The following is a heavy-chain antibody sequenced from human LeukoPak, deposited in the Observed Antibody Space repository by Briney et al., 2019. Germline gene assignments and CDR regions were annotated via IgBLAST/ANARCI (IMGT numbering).Heavy chain of an antibody. J-gene: IGHJ4*02. D-gene: IGHD6-19*01. V-gene: IGHV4-34*01. CDR1: GGSFSGYD. CDR2: INHSGST. CDR3: ARARGYSSGSLTRFFDY. Sequence: SETLSLTCAVYGGSFSGYDWSWIRQPPGEGLEWIGEINHSGSTNYNPSLKSRVTISVDTSKNQFSLKLSSVTAADTAVYYCARARGYSSGSLTRFFDYWGQGTLVTVSS.